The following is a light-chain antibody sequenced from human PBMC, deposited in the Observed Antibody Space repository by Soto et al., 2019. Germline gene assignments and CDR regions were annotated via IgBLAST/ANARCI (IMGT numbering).Light chain of an antibody. J-gene: IGLJ2*01. CDR3: SSSTSRSTLV. V-gene: IGLV2-14*01. Sequence: QSVLTQPASVSGSPGQSITISCTGTSSDVGAYNYVSWYQQHPGKAPKLIIYDVSHRPSGVSNRFSGSKSGNTASLTISGLQAEDEADYFCSSSTSRSTLVFGGGTKVTVL. CDR2: DVS. CDR1: SSDVGAYNY.